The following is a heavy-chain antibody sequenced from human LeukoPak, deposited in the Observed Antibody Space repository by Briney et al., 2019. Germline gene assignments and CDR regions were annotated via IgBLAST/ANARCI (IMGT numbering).Heavy chain of an antibody. J-gene: IGHJ5*02. V-gene: IGHV3-30*04. Sequence: PGGSLRLSCAASGFTFSSYAMHWVRQAPGKGLEWVAVISYDGSNKYYADSVKGRSTISRDNSKNTLYLQMNSLRAEDTAVYYCAKDSGPWGQGTLVTVSS. CDR2: ISYDGSNK. CDR3: AKDSGP. D-gene: IGHD1-26*01. CDR1: GFTFSSYA.